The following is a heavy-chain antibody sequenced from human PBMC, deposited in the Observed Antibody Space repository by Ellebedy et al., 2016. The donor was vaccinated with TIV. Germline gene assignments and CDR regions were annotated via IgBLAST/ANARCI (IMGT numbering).Heavy chain of an antibody. CDR2: ISDSSTYI. J-gene: IGHJ4*02. V-gene: IGHV3-21*01. CDR3: ARAETGYCSSASCYNDFDS. D-gene: IGHD2-2*02. Sequence: GESLKISXAASGFTFSSYAMNWVRQAPGKGLEWVSSISDSSTYIHYADSMRGRFTISRDNTKYSLYLQMNSLRAEDTAVYYCARAETGYCSSASCYNDFDSWGQGTLVTVSS. CDR1: GFTFSSYA.